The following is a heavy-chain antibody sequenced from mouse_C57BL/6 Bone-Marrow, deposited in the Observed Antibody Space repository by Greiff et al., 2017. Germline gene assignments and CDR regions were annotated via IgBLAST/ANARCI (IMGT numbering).Heavy chain of an antibody. J-gene: IGHJ4*01. Sequence: QVQLQQSGAELVKPGASVKISCKASGYAFSSYWMNWVKQRPGKGLAWIGQIYPGDGDTNYNGKFKGKATLTADKSSSTAYMQLSSLTSEDSAVYFCARGGYGSILYYYAMDYWGQGTSVTVSS. CDR2: IYPGDGDT. CDR3: ARGGYGSILYYYAMDY. CDR1: GYAFSSYW. V-gene: IGHV1-80*01. D-gene: IGHD1-1*01.